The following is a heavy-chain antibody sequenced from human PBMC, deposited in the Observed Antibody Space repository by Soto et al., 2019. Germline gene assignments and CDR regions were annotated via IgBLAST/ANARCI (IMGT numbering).Heavy chain of an antibody. J-gene: IGHJ2*01. Sequence: QEQLVESGGGVVQPGRSLRLSCAASGFALTPYAMHWVRQAPGKGLEWVAIISYDGSYRSYGDSVKGRFTISRDNSENSLYLQMDTLRSEDTAVYDCARDWDRGGWSYLWKFDLWGRGTLVTVSS. V-gene: IGHV3-30-3*01. CDR3: ARDWDRGGWSYLWKFDL. D-gene: IGHD3-10*01. CDR1: GFALTPYA. CDR2: ISYDGSYR.